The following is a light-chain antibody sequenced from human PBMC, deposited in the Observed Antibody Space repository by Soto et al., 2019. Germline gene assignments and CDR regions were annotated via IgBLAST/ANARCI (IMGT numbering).Light chain of an antibody. V-gene: IGKV1-33*01. J-gene: IGKJ1*01. CDR2: DAS. Sequence: DIQMTQSPSSLSASVGDRVTITCQASQAITNHGHWYQQKPGKAPKLLIYDASNLETGVPSRFSGSGFGTDVTLILNNLQPEDFATYFCQHCHILPWTVGQGTKGELK. CDR1: QAITNH. CDR3: QHCHILPWT.